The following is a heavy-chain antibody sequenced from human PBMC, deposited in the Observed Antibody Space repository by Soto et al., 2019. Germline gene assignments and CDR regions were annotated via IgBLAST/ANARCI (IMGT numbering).Heavy chain of an antibody. CDR1: GGSFSGYY. V-gene: IGHV4-34*01. CDR3: ARVSYSYGSDY. Sequence: SETLSLTCAVYGGSFSGYYWSWIRQPPGKGLEWIGEINHSGSTNYNPSLKSRVTISVDTSKNQFSLKLSSVTAADTAVYYCARVSYSYGSDYWGQGTLVTAPQ. D-gene: IGHD5-18*01. CDR2: INHSGST. J-gene: IGHJ4*02.